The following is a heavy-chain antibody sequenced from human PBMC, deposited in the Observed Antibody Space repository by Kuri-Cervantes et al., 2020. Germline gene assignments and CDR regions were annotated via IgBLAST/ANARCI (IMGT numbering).Heavy chain of an antibody. CDR1: GGSISSGGYS. D-gene: IGHD3-10*01. J-gene: IGHJ3*02. Sequence: LRLSCTVSGGSISSGGYSWSWIRQPPGKGLEWIGYIYHGGSTYYNPSLKSRVTISVDRSKNQFSLKLSSVTAADTAVYYCARYGSGSYYNGFDDAFDIWGQGTMVTVSS. CDR3: ARYGSGSYYNGFDDAFDI. CDR2: IYHGGST. V-gene: IGHV4-30-2*01.